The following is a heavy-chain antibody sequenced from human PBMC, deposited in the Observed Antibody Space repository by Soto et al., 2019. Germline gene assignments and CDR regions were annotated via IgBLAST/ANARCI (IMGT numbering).Heavy chain of an antibody. J-gene: IGHJ4*02. Sequence: SLRLSCAASGFTFSSYAMHWVRQAPGKGLEWGAVISYDGSNKYYADSVKGRFTISRDNSKNTLYLQMNSLRAEDTAVYSCASRTHYYYDSSGPFDYWGQGTLVTVSS. CDR3: ASRTHYYYDSSGPFDY. V-gene: IGHV3-30-3*01. D-gene: IGHD3-22*01. CDR1: GFTFSSYA. CDR2: ISYDGSNK.